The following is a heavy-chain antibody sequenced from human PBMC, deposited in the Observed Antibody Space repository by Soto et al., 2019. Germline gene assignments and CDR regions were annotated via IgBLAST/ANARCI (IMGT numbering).Heavy chain of an antibody. V-gene: IGHV3-48*01. D-gene: IGHD3-22*01. J-gene: IGHJ4*02. Sequence: GGSLRLSCAASGFTFSSYSMNWVRQAPGKGLEWVSYISSSSSTIYYADSVKGRFTISRDNAKNSLYLQMNSLRAEDTDVYNGAGAVFNGYYPGDYFDYWGQGTLVTVSS. CDR1: GFTFSSYS. CDR3: AGAVFNGYYPGDYFDY. CDR2: ISSSSSTI.